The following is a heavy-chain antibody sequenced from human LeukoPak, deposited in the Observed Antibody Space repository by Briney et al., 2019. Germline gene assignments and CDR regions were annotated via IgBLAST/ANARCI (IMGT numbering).Heavy chain of an antibody. J-gene: IGHJ4*02. CDR1: AFTFSSYS. Sequence: GGSLRLSCVASAFTFSSYSMNWVRQAPGKGLEWVSSISSSSSYIYYADSVKGRFTISRDNAKNSLYLQMNSLRAEDTAVYYCARERYSGSYYVPRNDYWGQGTLVTVSS. CDR2: ISSSSSYI. V-gene: IGHV3-21*01. CDR3: ARERYSGSYYVPRNDY. D-gene: IGHD1-26*01.